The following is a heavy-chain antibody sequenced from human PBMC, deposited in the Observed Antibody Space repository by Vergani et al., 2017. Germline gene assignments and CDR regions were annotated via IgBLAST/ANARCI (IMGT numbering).Heavy chain of an antibody. D-gene: IGHD6-25*01. CDR3: ATKRLRVALDYFDY. V-gene: IGHV3-23*01. Sequence: EVQLLESGGGLVQPGGSLRLSCAASGFTFSSYAMSWVRQAPGKGLEWVSAISGSGGSTYYADSVKGRFTISRDNSKNTLYLQMKRLRAGDTAVDYCATKRLRVALDYFDYWGQGTLVTVSS. CDR1: GFTFSSYA. CDR2: ISGSGGST. J-gene: IGHJ4*02.